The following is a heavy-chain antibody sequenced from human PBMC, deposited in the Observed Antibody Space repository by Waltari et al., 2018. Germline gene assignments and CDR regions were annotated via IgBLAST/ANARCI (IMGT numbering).Heavy chain of an antibody. CDR1: GFTVSSNY. Sequence: EVQLVETGGGLIQPGGSLRLSCAASGFTVSSNYMTWVRQAQGKGLEWVSVIYRGGSGGNTYYADSVKGRFTISRDNSKNTLYLQMNGLRAEDTAMYYCATDYDGNAYVAFDIWGQGTMVTVSS. CDR2: IYRGGSGGNT. D-gene: IGHD3-22*01. CDR3: ATDYDGNAYVAFDI. V-gene: IGHV3-53*02. J-gene: IGHJ3*02.